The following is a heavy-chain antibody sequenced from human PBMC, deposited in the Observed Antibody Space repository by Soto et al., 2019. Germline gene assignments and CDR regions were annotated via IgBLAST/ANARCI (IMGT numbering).Heavy chain of an antibody. D-gene: IGHD4-17*01. CDR3: ARYGDYVFPNNWFDP. CDR1: GGSISSSNW. J-gene: IGHJ5*02. V-gene: IGHV4-4*02. CDR2: IYHSGST. Sequence: PSETLSLTCAVSGGSISSSNWWSWGRQPPGKGLEWIGEIYHSGSTNYNPSLKSRVTISVDKSKNQFSLKLSSVTAADTAVYYCARYGDYVFPNNWFDPWGQGTLVTVS.